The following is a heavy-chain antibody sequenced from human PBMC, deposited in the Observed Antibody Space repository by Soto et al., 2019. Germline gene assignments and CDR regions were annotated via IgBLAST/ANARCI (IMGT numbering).Heavy chain of an antibody. Sequence: QAQLQTSGPGLVKPSETLSLTCTVSSVSINTFTNHYCSWIRQPPGKGLEWVGYISKSGFTRYTPSLSSRVTLSVDTSKNQFSLKLSSVTAAYTALYFCATQGFGKLHGLLDVWGQGTTVTVSS. J-gene: IGHJ6*02. D-gene: IGHD3-10*01. CDR1: SVSINTFTNHY. CDR3: ATQGFGKLHGLLDV. V-gene: IGHV4-59*08. CDR2: ISKSGFT.